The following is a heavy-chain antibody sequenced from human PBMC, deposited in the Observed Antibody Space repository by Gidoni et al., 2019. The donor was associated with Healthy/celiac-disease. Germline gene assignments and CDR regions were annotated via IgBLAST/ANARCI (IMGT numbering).Heavy chain of an antibody. J-gene: IGHJ5*02. D-gene: IGHD4-17*01. CDR1: GGSISSSSYY. CDR3: ARHCSSTVTKYNWFDP. Sequence: QLQLQESGPGLVKPSETLSLTCTVSGGSISSSSYYWGWIRRPPGKGLEWIGSIYYSGSTYYNPSLKSRVTISVDTSKNQFSLKLSSVTAADTAVYYCARHCSSTVTKYNWFDPWGQGTLVTVSS. CDR2: IYYSGST. V-gene: IGHV4-39*01.